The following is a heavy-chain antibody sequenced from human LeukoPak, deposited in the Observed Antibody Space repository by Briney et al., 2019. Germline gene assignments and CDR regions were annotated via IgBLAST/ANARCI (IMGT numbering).Heavy chain of an antibody. CDR3: ARDGGNGGHTAMLDY. J-gene: IGHJ4*02. CDR2: IIPILGIA. Sequence: GASVKVSCKASGGTFSSYAISWVRQAPGQGLEWMGRIIPILGIANYAQKFQGRVTITADKSTSTAYMELSSLRSEDTAVYYCARDGGNGGHTAMLDYWGQGTLVTVSS. V-gene: IGHV1-69*04. D-gene: IGHD5-18*01. CDR1: GGTFSSYA.